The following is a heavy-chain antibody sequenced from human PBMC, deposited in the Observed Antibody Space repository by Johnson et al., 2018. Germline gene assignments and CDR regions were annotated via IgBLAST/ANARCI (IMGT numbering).Heavy chain of an antibody. CDR1: GFTFSSYG. J-gene: IGHJ3*02. D-gene: IGHD3-16*01. Sequence: QVQLVESGGGVVQPGRSLRLSCAASGFTFSSYGMHWVRQAPGKGLEWVAVISYDGSNKYFADSVKGRFTISRDNSKNTLYLQMNSLRAEDTAVYYWAKGSGGGRDAFDIGGQGTMVTVSS. CDR3: AKGSGGGRDAFDI. V-gene: IGHV3-30*18. CDR2: ISYDGSNK.